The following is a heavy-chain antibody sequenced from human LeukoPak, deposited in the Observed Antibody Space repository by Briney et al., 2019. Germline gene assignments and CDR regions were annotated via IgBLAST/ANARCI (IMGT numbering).Heavy chain of an antibody. CDR3: ARVPFGYCSSTSCSYYYYMDV. D-gene: IGHD2-2*03. CDR1: GGSISSYY. V-gene: IGHV4-59*01. Sequence: SETLSLTCTVSGGSISSYYWSWIGQPPGKGLEWIGYIYYSGSTNYNPSLKSRVTISVDTSKNQFSLKLSSVTAADTAVYYCARVPFGYCSSTSCSYYYYMDVWGKGTTVTVSS. J-gene: IGHJ6*03. CDR2: IYYSGST.